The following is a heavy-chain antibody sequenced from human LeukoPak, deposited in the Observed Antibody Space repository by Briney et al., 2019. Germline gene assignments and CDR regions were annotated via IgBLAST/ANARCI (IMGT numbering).Heavy chain of an antibody. D-gene: IGHD1-26*01. V-gene: IGHV4-39*07. CDR2: IYHSGST. Sequence: PSETLSLTCTVSGGSISSSSYYWGWIRQPPGKGPEWIGSIYHSGSTYYNPSLKSRVTIAVETSKNQFSLKLSSVTAADTAMYYCAKSGGYGLIDYWGQGTRVTVSS. CDR3: AKSGGYGLIDY. CDR1: GGSISSSSYY. J-gene: IGHJ4*02.